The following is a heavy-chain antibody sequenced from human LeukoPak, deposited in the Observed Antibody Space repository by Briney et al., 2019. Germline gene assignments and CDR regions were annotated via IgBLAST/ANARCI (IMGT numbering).Heavy chain of an antibody. Sequence: SETLSLTCAPSGGSFGGFYWTWLRQSPDQGLEWIGGINHSGGINYNPSLKSRATISLDTSKNQFSLKLSSVTATDTALYYCASDSRSSISYYWGQGTLVTVSS. V-gene: IGHV4-34*01. CDR3: ASDSRSSISYY. J-gene: IGHJ4*02. CDR1: GGSFGGFY. CDR2: INHSGGI. D-gene: IGHD2-2*01.